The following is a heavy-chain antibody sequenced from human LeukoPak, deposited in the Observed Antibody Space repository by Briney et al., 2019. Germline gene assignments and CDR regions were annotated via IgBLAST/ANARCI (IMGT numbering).Heavy chain of an antibody. CDR3: ANAVTVVRTDAFDI. CDR2: IWYDGSNK. CDR1: GFTFSTYG. D-gene: IGHD3-10*01. Sequence: GRSLRLSCAASGFTFSTYGMHWVRQAPGKGLEWVAVIWYDGSNKYYADSVKGRFTISRDNSKNTLYLQMNSLRAEDTAVYYCANAVTVVRTDAFDIWGQGTMVTVSS. J-gene: IGHJ3*02. V-gene: IGHV3-33*06.